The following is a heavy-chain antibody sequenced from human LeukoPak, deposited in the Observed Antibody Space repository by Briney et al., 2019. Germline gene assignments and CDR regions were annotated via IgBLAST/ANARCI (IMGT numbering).Heavy chain of an antibody. CDR2: VYYSGST. D-gene: IGHD1-14*01. J-gene: IGHJ3*02. Sequence: SETLSLTCTVSGGSISTYYWSWLRQPPGKGLEWIGYVYYSGSTNYNPSLKSRVTISADTSKNQFSLSLTSVAAADTAVYYCARGLNNRKSGRRFDVFEIWGQGTMVTVSS. CDR3: ARGLNNRKSGRRFDVFEI. CDR1: GGSISTYY. V-gene: IGHV4-59*01.